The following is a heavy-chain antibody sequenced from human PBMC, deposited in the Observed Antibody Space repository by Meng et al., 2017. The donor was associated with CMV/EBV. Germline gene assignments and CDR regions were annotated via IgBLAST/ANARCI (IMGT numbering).Heavy chain of an antibody. Sequence: VHVVGAGAEGKKAGASVKVFWKAAVYILIRLYMDWVRQDPGQGLEWMGIINPSGGSTSYAQKFQGRVTMTRDTSTSTVYMELSSLISEDTAVYYCERDKIQLWPTVGYFDYWGQGTLVTVSS. CDR3: ERDKIQLWPTVGYFDY. V-gene: IGHV1-46*01. D-gene: IGHD5-18*01. CDR1: VYILIRLY. J-gene: IGHJ4*02. CDR2: INPSGGST.